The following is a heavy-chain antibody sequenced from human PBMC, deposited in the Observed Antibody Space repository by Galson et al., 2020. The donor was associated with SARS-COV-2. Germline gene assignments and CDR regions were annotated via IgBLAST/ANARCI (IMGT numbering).Heavy chain of an antibody. D-gene: IGHD3-9*01. CDR1: GYTFTSYY. J-gene: IGHJ6*02. Sequence: ASVKVSCKASGYTFTSYYMHWVRQAPGQGLEWLGIINPSGGSTSYAQKFQGRVTMTRDTSTSTVYMELSSLRSEDTAVYYCARRGVGVAPRVWSDDDILTGYYKVPHYGMDVWGQGTTVTVSS. CDR2: INPSGGST. CDR3: ARRGVGVAPRVWSDDDILTGYYKVPHYGMDV. V-gene: IGHV1-46*01.